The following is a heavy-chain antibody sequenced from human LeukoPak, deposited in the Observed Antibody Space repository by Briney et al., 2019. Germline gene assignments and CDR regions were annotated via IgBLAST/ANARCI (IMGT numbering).Heavy chain of an antibody. V-gene: IGHV4-39*01. CDR1: GDSISSSSSY. Sequence: PSETLSLTCTVSGDSISSSSSYWGWVRQPRGRGREWNESIYYSGRTYNNTSGKSQVTISVHTSKNQFSLKLSSVTAADTAVYYCARDYYYGSGSYRLFDPWGQGTLVTVSS. CDR2: IYYSGRT. CDR3: ARDYYYGSGSYRLFDP. J-gene: IGHJ5*02. D-gene: IGHD3-10*01.